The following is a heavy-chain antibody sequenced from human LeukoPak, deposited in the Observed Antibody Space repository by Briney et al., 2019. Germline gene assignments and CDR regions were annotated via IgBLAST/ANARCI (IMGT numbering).Heavy chain of an antibody. CDR3: AKSFWWFGEFSPFDY. Sequence: GGSLRLSCAASGFTFSSYTMNWVRQAPGKGLEWVSSISSSRSSIYYADSMKGRFTISRDNAKNSLYLQMNSLRAEDTAVYYCAKSFWWFGEFSPFDYWGQGTLVTVSS. J-gene: IGHJ4*02. CDR2: ISSSRSSI. CDR1: GFTFSSYT. V-gene: IGHV3-21*01. D-gene: IGHD3-10*01.